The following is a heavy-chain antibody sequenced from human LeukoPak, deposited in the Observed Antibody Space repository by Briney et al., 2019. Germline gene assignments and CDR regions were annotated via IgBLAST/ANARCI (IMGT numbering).Heavy chain of an antibody. D-gene: IGHD6-13*01. V-gene: IGHV3-33*08. CDR1: GFTFSSYG. J-gene: IGHJ3*02. Sequence: GGSLRLSCAASGFTFSSYGMHWVRQAPGKGLEWVAVIWYDGSNKYYADSVKGRFTISRDNSKNTLYLQMNSLRAEDTAVYYCARESGIAAPWDAFDIWGQGTMVTVSS. CDR3: ARESGIAAPWDAFDI. CDR2: IWYDGSNK.